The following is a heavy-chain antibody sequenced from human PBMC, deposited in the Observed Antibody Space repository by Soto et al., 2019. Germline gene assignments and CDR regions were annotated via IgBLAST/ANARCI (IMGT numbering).Heavy chain of an antibody. CDR1: GFNFGSYA. CDR2: VSGSGSSP. D-gene: IGHD5-18*01. J-gene: IGHJ3*02. CDR3: VKGKESGYRGAFDT. Sequence: EEQLLESGGGLVQPGGSLRLSCAATGFNFGSYAMGWVRQAPGKGLEWVSGVSGSGSSPYYADSVKGRLTIAKDTSKNTLYLDLNNLRSEDTAVYFCVKGKESGYRGAFDTWGQGTIVTVSS. V-gene: IGHV3-23*01.